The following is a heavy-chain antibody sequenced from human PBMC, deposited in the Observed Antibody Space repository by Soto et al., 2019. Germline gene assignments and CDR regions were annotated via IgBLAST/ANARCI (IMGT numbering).Heavy chain of an antibody. D-gene: IGHD6-6*01. Sequence: VRQAPGQGLEWMGRIIPILGIANYAQKFQGRVTITADKSTSTAYMELSSLRSEDTAVYYCAREARAYSSSRLYWFDPWGQGTLVTVS. CDR2: IIPILGIA. CDR3: AREARAYSSSRLYWFDP. J-gene: IGHJ5*02. V-gene: IGHV1-69*04.